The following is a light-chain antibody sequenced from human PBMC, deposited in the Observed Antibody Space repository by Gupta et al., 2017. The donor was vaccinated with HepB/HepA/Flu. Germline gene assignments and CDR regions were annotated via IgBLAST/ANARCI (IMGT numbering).Light chain of an antibody. CDR2: DVT. V-gene: IGLV2-14*03. CDR3: SSYTSSSTLV. CDR1: SSDVGGHNY. J-gene: IGLJ1*01. Sequence: ASVSGSPGQSITISCTGTSSDVGGHNYVSWYQQHPGKAPKLLIYDVTNRPSGISDRFSGSKSGNTASLTISGLQAEDGADHYCSSYTSSSTLVFGTGTKVTVL.